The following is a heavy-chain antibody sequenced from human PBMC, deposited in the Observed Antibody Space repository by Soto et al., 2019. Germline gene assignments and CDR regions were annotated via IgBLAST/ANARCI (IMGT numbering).Heavy chain of an antibody. D-gene: IGHD2-2*01. CDR3: TTVEVPDGTNDWGYYYYYMEV. Sequence: PGGSLRLSCEGSGFTFSNAWMSWVRQAPGKGLEWVGRIKSKIDDETTEYAAPVKGRFTISRDDSKNTLYLQMNSLKTEDTAMYYCTTVEVPDGTNDWGYYYYYMEVWGKGTTVTVSS. CDR2: IKSKIDDETT. CDR1: GFTFSNAW. J-gene: IGHJ6*03. V-gene: IGHV3-15*01.